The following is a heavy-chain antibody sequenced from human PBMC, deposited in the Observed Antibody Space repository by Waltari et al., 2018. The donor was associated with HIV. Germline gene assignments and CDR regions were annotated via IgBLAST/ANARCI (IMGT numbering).Heavy chain of an antibody. CDR2: FSGDGRYI. CDR3: ATASMWGFDY. D-gene: IGHD1-26*01. Sequence: EVQLVESGGGLVKPGGSLRLSCAASGFTFTDYTMNWVRQAPGKGLEWVAFFSGDGRYIYDADSVKGRFTISRDNAKNSLYLQMNSLRAEDTAVYYCATASMWGFDYWGQGTMVTVSS. V-gene: IGHV3-21*02. CDR1: GFTFTDYT. J-gene: IGHJ4*02.